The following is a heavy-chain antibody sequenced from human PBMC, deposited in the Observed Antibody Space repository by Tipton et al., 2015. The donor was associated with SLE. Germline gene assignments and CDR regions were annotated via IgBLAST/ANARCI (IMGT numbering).Heavy chain of an antibody. J-gene: IGHJ4*02. D-gene: IGHD2-21*02. CDR1: EFTFSNYW. CDR3: ARGGGRFGDSQNY. Sequence: GSLRLSCAASEFTFSNYWMSWVRQAPGKGLECVASINQDGGEKYYVDSVKGRFTISRDNAKNSLYLEMNSLRAEDTAVYYCARGGGRFGDSQNYWGRGTLVTVSS. CDR2: INQDGGEK. V-gene: IGHV3-7*01.